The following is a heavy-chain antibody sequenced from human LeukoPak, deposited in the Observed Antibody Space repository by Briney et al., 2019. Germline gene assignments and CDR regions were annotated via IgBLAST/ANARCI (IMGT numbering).Heavy chain of an antibody. J-gene: IGHJ4*02. Sequence: ASVKVSCKASGYTFTGYYMHWVRQAPGQGLEWMGRINPNSGGTNYAQKFQGRVTMTRDTSISTAHMELSRLRSDDTAVYYCAREDTRVRGVIITANGDFDYWGQGTLVTVSS. D-gene: IGHD3-10*01. CDR3: AREDTRVRGVIITANGDFDY. V-gene: IGHV1-2*06. CDR2: INPNSGGT. CDR1: GYTFTGYY.